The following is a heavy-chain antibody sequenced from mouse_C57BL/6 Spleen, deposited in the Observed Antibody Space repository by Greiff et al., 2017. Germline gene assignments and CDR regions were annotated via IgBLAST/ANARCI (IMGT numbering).Heavy chain of an antibody. J-gene: IGHJ1*03. D-gene: IGHD4-1*01. Sequence: VKLQESGPGLVQPSQSLSITCTVSGFSLTSYGVHWVRQSPGKGLEWLGVIWRGGSTDYNAAFMSRLSITKDNSKSQVFFKMNRLQADDTAIYYCAIILWDGYFDVWGTGTTVTVAS. CDR3: AIILWDGYFDV. CDR2: IWRGGST. V-gene: IGHV2-5*01. CDR1: GFSLTSYG.